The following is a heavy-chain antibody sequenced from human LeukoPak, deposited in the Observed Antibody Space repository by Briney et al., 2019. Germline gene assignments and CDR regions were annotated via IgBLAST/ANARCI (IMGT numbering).Heavy chain of an antibody. CDR1: GFTFDDYG. Sequence: GGSVRLSCAASGFTFDDYGMSGVRQAPGKGRECGSGIKWNGGSRVCADSVKGRFTISRHNDKNSLYLQVNSLRAEATALYYCARDFLPLVDDAFDTWRQGTMATVSS. CDR2: IKWNGGSR. V-gene: IGHV3-20*04. D-gene: IGHD2-15*01. CDR3: ARDFLPLVDDAFDT. J-gene: IGHJ3*02.